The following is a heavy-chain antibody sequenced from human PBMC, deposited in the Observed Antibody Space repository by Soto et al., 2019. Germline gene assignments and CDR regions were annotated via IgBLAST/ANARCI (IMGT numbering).Heavy chain of an antibody. CDR3: AGDIAVVSY. Sequence: QVQLVQSGAEVKKPGSSVKVSCKASGGTFSSYTISWVRQAPGQGLEWMGRIIPILGIANYAQKFQGRVTXXADKSTSTAYMELSSLRSEDTAVYYCAGDIAVVSYWGQGTLVTVSS. CDR2: IIPILGIA. V-gene: IGHV1-69*08. D-gene: IGHD6-19*01. CDR1: GGTFSSYT. J-gene: IGHJ4*02.